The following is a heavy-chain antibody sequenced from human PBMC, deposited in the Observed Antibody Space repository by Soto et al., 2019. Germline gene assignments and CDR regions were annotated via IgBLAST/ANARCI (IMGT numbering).Heavy chain of an antibody. J-gene: IGHJ6*03. Sequence: QVQLVQSGAEVKKPGSSVKVSCKASGGTFSSYTSSWVRQAPGQGLEWMGRIIPILGIANTAQKFQGRGTITADKSTSRAYMELSSLRSEDTGVYYCASLYCSGGSCRTYAPPIFVDYYMDVWGKGTTVTVSS. CDR1: GGTFSSYT. V-gene: IGHV1-69*02. D-gene: IGHD2-15*01. CDR2: IIPILGIA. CDR3: ASLYCSGGSCRTYAPPIFVDYYMDV.